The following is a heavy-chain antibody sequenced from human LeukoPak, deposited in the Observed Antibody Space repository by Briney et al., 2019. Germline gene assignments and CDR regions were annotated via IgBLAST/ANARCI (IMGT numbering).Heavy chain of an antibody. V-gene: IGHV3-30*02. CDR2: IRYDGSNK. CDR3: AKDGIPSTGYFGY. Sequence: PGGSLRLSCAASGFTFSSYGMHWVRQAPGKGLEWVAFIRYDGSNKYYADSVKGRFTISRDNSKNTLYLQMNSLRAEDTAVYYCAKDGIPSTGYFGYWGQGTLVTVSS. D-gene: IGHD5-18*01. J-gene: IGHJ4*02. CDR1: GFTFSSYG.